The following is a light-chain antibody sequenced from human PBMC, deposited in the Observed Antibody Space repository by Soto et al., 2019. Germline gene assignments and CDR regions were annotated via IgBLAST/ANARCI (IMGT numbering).Light chain of an antibody. CDR2: EVS. CDR3: ISYTSSRTFV. CDR1: SSDVGGYNY. J-gene: IGLJ1*01. Sequence: QSALTQPASVSGAPGQSITISCTGTSSDVGGYNYVSWYQQHPGKAPKLMIYEVSNRPSGVSNRFSGSKSGNTASLTISGLQAEDAADYYCISYTSSRTFVFGTGTKVTVL. V-gene: IGLV2-14*01.